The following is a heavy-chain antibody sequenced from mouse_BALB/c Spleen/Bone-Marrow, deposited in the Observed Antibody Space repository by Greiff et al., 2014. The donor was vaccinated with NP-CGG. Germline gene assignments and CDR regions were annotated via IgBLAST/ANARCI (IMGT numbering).Heavy chain of an antibody. V-gene: IGHV5-2*01. CDR2: INSDGGST. D-gene: IGHD2-4*01. Sequence: DVKLQESGGGLVQPGESLKLSCESNEYEFPSHDMSWVRKTPEKRLELVAAINSDGGSTYYPDTMERRFIISRDNTKKTLYLQMSSLRSEDTALYYCARRGDYDWFAYWGQGTQVTVSA. CDR1: EYEFPSHD. CDR3: ARRGDYDWFAY. J-gene: IGHJ3*01.